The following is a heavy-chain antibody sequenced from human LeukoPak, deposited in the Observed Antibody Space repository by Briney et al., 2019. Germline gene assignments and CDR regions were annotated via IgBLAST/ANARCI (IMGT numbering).Heavy chain of an antibody. V-gene: IGHV7-4-1*02. J-gene: IGHJ3*02. CDR2: INTNTGNP. Sequence: GASVKVSCKASGYTFTSYAMNWVRQAPGQGLEWMGWINTNTGNPTYAQGFTGRFVFSLDTSVSTAYLQISSLKAEDTAVYYCAREYMQVVVAAPVDAFDIWGQGTMVTVSS. CDR1: GYTFTSYA. D-gene: IGHD2-15*01. CDR3: AREYMQVVVAAPVDAFDI.